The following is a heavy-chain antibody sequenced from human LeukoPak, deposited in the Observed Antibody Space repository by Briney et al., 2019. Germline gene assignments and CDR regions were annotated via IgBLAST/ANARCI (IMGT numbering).Heavy chain of an antibody. V-gene: IGHV4-34*01. CDR1: GGSFSGYY. D-gene: IGHD2-2*01. CDR3: AISYCSSTSRHWAFDY. CDR2: INHSGST. Sequence: SETLSLTCAVYGGSFSGYYWSWIRQPPGKGLEWIGEINHSGSTYYNPSLKSRVTISVDTSKNQFSLKLSSVTAADTAVYYCAISYCSSTSRHWAFDYWGQGTLVTVSS. J-gene: IGHJ4*02.